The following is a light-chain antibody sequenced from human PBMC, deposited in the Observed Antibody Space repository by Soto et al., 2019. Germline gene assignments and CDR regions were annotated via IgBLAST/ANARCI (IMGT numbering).Light chain of an antibody. V-gene: IGLV2-14*01. CDR2: DVS. Sequence: QSALTQPASLSGSPGQSITISCTGTSSDVGGYNYVSWYQQHPGKAPKLLIYDVSNRPSGVSNRFSGSKSGNTASLTISGLQADDEADYYCSSYTSSSTLFGGGTKVTVL. J-gene: IGLJ2*01. CDR3: SSYTSSSTL. CDR1: SSDVGGYNY.